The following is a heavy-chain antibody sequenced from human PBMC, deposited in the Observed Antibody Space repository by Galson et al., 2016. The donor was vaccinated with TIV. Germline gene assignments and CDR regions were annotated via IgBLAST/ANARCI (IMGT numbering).Heavy chain of an antibody. CDR2: IHPTGGST. D-gene: IGHD6-19*01. Sequence: SVKVSCKASGYTFTNYFMHWVRQAPGQGLEWMGIIHPTGGSTSYAQKFKGRVTMTRDTSTSTVYMEMSSLRSEDTAVYYCARSRSSGWYIYFDFWGQGTLVTVSS. J-gene: IGHJ4*02. V-gene: IGHV1-46*01. CDR1: GYTFTNYF. CDR3: ARSRSSGWYIYFDF.